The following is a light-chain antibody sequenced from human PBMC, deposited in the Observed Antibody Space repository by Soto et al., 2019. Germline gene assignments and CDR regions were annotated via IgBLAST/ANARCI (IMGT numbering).Light chain of an antibody. CDR1: QDISSY. CDR2: GAS. V-gene: IGKV1-9*01. CDR3: QQLNSYSIFS. J-gene: IGKJ3*01. Sequence: DIQLTQSPSFLSASVGDRVTITCRASQDISSYLAWYQQKPGKAPKLLIFGASTLQSGVPSRFSGSGSGTEFTLTISSLQPEDFENYYCQQLNSYSIFSFGPGTKVDNK.